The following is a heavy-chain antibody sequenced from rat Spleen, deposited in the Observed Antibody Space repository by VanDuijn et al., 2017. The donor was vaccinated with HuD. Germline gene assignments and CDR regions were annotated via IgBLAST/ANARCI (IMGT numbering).Heavy chain of an antibody. V-gene: IGHV5-17*01. D-gene: IGHD4-3*01. CDR1: GFTFSDYA. J-gene: IGHJ2*01. CDR3: AVAGYGY. CDR2: INYDGAIT. Sequence: EVQLVESGGGLVQPGRSLKLSCAASGFTFSDYAMAWVRQAPTKGLEWVATINYDGAITYYRDSVKGRFTISRANSENTVYLQMNSLRSEDTATYYCAVAGYGYWGQGVMVTVSS.